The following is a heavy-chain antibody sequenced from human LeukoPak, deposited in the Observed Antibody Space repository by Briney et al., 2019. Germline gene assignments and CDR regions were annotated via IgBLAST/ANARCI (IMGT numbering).Heavy chain of an antibody. CDR1: GGSISSYY. V-gene: IGHV4-4*07. Sequence: SETLSLTCTVSGGSISSYYWSWIRQPAGKGREWIGRIYTSGSTNYNPSLKSRVTMSVDTSKNQFSLKLSSVTAADTAVYYCASMEVAGTGRDYWGQGTLVTVSS. D-gene: IGHD6-19*01. J-gene: IGHJ4*02. CDR3: ASMEVAGTGRDY. CDR2: IYTSGST.